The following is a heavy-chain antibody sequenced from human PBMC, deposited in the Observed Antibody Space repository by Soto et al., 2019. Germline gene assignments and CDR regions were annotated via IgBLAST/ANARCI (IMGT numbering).Heavy chain of an antibody. J-gene: IGHJ5*02. V-gene: IGHV4-4*07. D-gene: IGHD6-13*01. CDR1: GGSISSYY. Sequence: PSETLSLTCTVSGGSISSYYWSWIRQPAGKGLEWIGRIYTSGSTNYNPSLKSRVTMSVDTSKNQFSLKLSSVTAADTAVYYCARHIAAAGTNWFDPWGQGTLVTVS. CDR3: ARHIAAAGTNWFDP. CDR2: IYTSGST.